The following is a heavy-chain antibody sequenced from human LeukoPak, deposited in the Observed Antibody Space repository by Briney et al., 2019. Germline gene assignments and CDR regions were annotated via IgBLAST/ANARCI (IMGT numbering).Heavy chain of an antibody. Sequence: WASVKVSCKASGYTFTSYYMHWVRQAPGRGLEWMGIINPSGGSTSYAQKFQGRVTMTRDTSTSTVYMELSSLRSEDTAVYYCAREPYDYYDSSGYPDYWGQGTLVTVSS. CDR1: GYTFTSYY. CDR3: AREPYDYYDSSGYPDY. J-gene: IGHJ4*02. D-gene: IGHD3-22*01. CDR2: INPSGGST. V-gene: IGHV1-46*01.